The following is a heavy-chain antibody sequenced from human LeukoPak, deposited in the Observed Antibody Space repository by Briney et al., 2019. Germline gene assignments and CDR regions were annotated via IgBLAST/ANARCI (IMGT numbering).Heavy chain of an antibody. Sequence: PSETLSPTCTVSGYSISSGYYWGWIRQPPGKGLEWIGNIYHSGSTYYSPSLKSRVTISIDTSKNQFSLKLSSVTAADTAIYYCAKEDTAMVDYFDYWGQGTLVTVSS. V-gene: IGHV4-38-2*02. J-gene: IGHJ4*02. CDR1: GYSISSGYY. CDR2: IYHSGST. D-gene: IGHD5-18*01. CDR3: AKEDTAMVDYFDY.